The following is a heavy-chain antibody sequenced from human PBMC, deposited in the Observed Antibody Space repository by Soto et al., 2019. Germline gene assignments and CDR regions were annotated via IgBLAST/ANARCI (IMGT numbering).Heavy chain of an antibody. CDR3: ASRYGDYSDAFDI. CDR2: INAGNGNT. V-gene: IGHV1-3*01. Sequence: ASGEVSCKASGYTFASYAMHWVRRAPGQRLEWMGWINAGNGNTKYSQKFQGRVTITRDTSASTAYMELSSLRSEDTAVYYCASRYGDYSDAFDIWGQGTMVTVSS. D-gene: IGHD4-17*01. CDR1: GYTFASYA. J-gene: IGHJ3*02.